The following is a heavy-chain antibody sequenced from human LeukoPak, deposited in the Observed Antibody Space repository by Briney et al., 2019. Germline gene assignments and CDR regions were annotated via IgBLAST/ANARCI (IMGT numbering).Heavy chain of an antibody. CDR3: AKDGTVTTGTFDY. D-gene: IGHD4-17*01. J-gene: IGHJ4*02. CDR2: ISYDGSNK. Sequence: GGSLRLSCAASVFTFSSYGMHWVRQAPGKALEWVAVISYDGSNKYYADSVKGRFTISRDNSKNTLYVQMNSLRAEDTAVYYCAKDGTVTTGTFDYWGQGTLVTVYS. V-gene: IGHV3-30*18. CDR1: VFTFSSYG.